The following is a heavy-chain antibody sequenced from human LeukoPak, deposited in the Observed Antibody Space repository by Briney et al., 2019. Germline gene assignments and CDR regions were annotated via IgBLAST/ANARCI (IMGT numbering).Heavy chain of an antibody. J-gene: IGHJ4*02. CDR3: ARVLPSRSYDSGGGFDY. D-gene: IGHD3-22*01. CDR2: IYYSGST. V-gene: IGHV4-59*01. CDR1: GGSISSYY. Sequence: SETLSLTYTVSGGSISSYYWSWIRQPPGKGLEWIGYIYYSGSTNYNPSLKSRVTISVDTSKNQFSLKLSSVTAADTAVYYCARVLPSRSYDSGGGFDYWGQGTLVTVSS.